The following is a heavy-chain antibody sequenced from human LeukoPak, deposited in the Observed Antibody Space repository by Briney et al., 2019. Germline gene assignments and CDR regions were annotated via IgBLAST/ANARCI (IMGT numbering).Heavy chain of an antibody. CDR2: IWYDGSNK. V-gene: IGHV3-33*08. Sequence: PGGSLRLSCAASGFTFSSYGMHWVRQAPGKGLEWVAVIWYDGSNKYYADSVKGRFTISRDNSKNTLYLQMNSLRAEDTAVYYCASSEFRDVATDYWGQGTLVTVSS. D-gene: IGHD2-15*01. J-gene: IGHJ4*02. CDR3: ASSEFRDVATDY. CDR1: GFTFSSYG.